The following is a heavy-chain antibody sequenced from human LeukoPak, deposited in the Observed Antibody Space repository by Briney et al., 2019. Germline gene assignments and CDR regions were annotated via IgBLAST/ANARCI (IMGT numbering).Heavy chain of an antibody. V-gene: IGHV3-23*01. CDR3: AKDPRTVYYDFWSGYYTGIDY. J-gene: IGHJ4*02. Sequence: GGSLRLSCAASGFTFSSYAMSWVRQAPGKGLEWVSAISGSGGSTYYADSVKGRFTISRDNSKNTLYLQMNSLRAEDTAVYYCAKDPRTVYYDFWSGYYTGIDYWGQGTLVTVFS. CDR1: GFTFSSYA. CDR2: ISGSGGST. D-gene: IGHD3-3*01.